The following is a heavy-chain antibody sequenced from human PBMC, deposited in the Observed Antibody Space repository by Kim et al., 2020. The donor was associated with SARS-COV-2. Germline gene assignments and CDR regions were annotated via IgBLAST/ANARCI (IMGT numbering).Heavy chain of an antibody. V-gene: IGHV1-2*04. CDR1: GYTFTGYY. Sequence: ASVKVSCKASGYTFTGYYMHWVRQAPGQGLEWMGWINPNSGGTNYAQKFQGWVTMTRDTSISTAYMELSRLRSDDTAVYYCARVPAADGENSNWFDPWGQGTLVTVSS. D-gene: IGHD2-2*01. CDR3: ARVPAADGENSNWFDP. J-gene: IGHJ5*02. CDR2: INPNSGGT.